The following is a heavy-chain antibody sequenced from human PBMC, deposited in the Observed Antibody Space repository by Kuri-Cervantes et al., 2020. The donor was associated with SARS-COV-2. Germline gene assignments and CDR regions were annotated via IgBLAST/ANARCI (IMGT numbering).Heavy chain of an antibody. V-gene: IGHV1-46*01. CDR1: GYTFTSYY. CDR3: ARNTIFGVEHNWFDP. CDR2: INPSGGST. J-gene: IGHJ5*02. D-gene: IGHD3-3*01. Sequence: ASVKVSCKASGYTFTSYYMHWVRQAPGQGLEWMGIINPSGGSTSYAQKFQGRVTMTRDTSTSTVYMELSSLRSEDTAVYYCARNTIFGVEHNWFDPWGQGTLVTVSS.